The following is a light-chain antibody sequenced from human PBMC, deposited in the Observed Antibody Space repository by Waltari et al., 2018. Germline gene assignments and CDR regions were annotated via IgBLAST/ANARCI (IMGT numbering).Light chain of an antibody. J-gene: IGLJ1*01. CDR1: KIGSKN. CDR2: DDG. CDR3: QVWDSGTNHYV. V-gene: IGLV3-21*02. Sequence: SYELTQPPSVSVAPGQTARLTCDGDKIGSKNVHWYQHKPGQAPVRVVYDDGDRPSGIPESFSGSNSGNTAALTISRVDAGDEAEYYCQVWDSGTNHYVFGTVTKVTVL.